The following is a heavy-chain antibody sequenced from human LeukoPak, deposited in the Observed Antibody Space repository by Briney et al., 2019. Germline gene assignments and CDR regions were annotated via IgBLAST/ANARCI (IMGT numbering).Heavy chain of an antibody. J-gene: IGHJ6*02. Sequence: EASVKVSCKASGYTFTGYYMHWVRQAPGQGLEWMGWINPNSGGTNYAQKFQGRVTMTRDTSISTAYMELSRLRSDDTAVYYCARDITMVRGASDYYGMDVWGQGTTVTVSS. D-gene: IGHD3-10*01. V-gene: IGHV1-2*02. CDR2: INPNSGGT. CDR3: ARDITMVRGASDYYGMDV. CDR1: GYTFTGYY.